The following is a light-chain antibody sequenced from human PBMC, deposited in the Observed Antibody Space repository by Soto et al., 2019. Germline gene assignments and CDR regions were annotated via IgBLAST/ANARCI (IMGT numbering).Light chain of an antibody. CDR3: QQYGSSPIT. Sequence: EMVMTQSPATLSVSPGERATLSCMASQSVSSNLVWYQQKPGLAPRLLIYDASSRATGIPDRFSGSGSGTDFTLTISRLEPEDFAVYYCQQYGSSPITFGQGTRLEI. J-gene: IGKJ5*01. CDR2: DAS. CDR1: QSVSSN. V-gene: IGKV3D-20*01.